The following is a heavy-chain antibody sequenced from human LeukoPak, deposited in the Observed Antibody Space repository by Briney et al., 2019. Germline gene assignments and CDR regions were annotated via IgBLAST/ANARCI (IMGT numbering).Heavy chain of an antibody. CDR1: GFTFSSYA. CDR2: ISGSGGST. Sequence: GGSLRLSCAASGFTFSSYAMSWVRQAPVKGLEWVSAISGSGGSTYYADSVKGRFTISRDNSKNTLYLQMNSLRAEDTAVYYCAKDLLSGDYPYYFDYWGQGTLVTVSS. J-gene: IGHJ4*02. CDR3: AKDLLSGDYPYYFDY. V-gene: IGHV3-23*01. D-gene: IGHD4-17*01.